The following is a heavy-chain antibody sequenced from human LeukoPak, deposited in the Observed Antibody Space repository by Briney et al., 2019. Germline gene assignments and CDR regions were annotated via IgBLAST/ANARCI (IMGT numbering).Heavy chain of an antibody. Sequence: PSETLSLTCAVYGGSFSGYYWSWIRQPPGKGLEWIGEINHSGSTNYNPSLKSRVTISVGTSKNQFSLKLSSVTAADTAVYYCARHSHGPKGYHRKVYWFDPWGQGTLVTVSS. V-gene: IGHV4-34*01. CDR2: INHSGST. CDR3: ARHSHGPKGYHRKVYWFDP. CDR1: GGSFSGYY. D-gene: IGHD5-18*01. J-gene: IGHJ5*02.